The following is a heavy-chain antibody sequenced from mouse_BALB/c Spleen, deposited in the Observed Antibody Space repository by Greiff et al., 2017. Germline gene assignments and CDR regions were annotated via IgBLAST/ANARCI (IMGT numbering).Heavy chain of an antibody. CDR3: TREGVLRRYYAMDY. CDR2: INPSNGGT. CDR1: GYTFTSYY. Sequence: QVQLQQPGAELVRPGASVKLSCKASGYTFTSYYMYWVKQRPGQGLEWIGEINPSNGGTNFNEKFKSKATLTVDKSSSTAYMQLSSLTSEDSAVYYCTREGVLRRYYAMDYWGQGTSVTVSS. J-gene: IGHJ4*01. V-gene: IGHV1S81*02. D-gene: IGHD2-4*01.